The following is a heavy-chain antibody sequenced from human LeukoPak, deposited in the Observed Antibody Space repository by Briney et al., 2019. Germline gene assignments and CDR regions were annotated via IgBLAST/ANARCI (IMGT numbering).Heavy chain of an antibody. Sequence: PGGSLRLSCAASGFTFSNYAMTWVRQAPGKGLDWVSIITNDSDDTKYADSVRGRFTISRDNSKNTLFLQMNTLRVDDTAVYYCVKGVGPRAPNGRVCEYWGQGALVTVSS. J-gene: IGHJ4*02. V-gene: IGHV3-23*01. D-gene: IGHD1-26*01. CDR2: ITNDSDDT. CDR3: VKGVGPRAPNGRVCEY. CDR1: GFTFSNYA.